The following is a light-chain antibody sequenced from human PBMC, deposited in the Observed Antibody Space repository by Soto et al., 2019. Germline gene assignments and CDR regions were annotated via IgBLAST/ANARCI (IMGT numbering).Light chain of an antibody. V-gene: IGKV3-15*01. CDR1: QPVNNN. Sequence: IALTQSPATLSASPGERGTLSCRASQPVNNNLAWYQQKPGQAPRLLIYGVSTRATGISARFSGGGSVTEFTLTISSLQSEDFALYYCQQYEKWPPSITFGQGTRLEIK. CDR2: GVS. CDR3: QQYEKWPPSIT. J-gene: IGKJ5*01.